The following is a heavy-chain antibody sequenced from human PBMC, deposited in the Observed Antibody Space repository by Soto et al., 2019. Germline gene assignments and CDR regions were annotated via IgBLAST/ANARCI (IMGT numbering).Heavy chain of an antibody. Sequence: QVQLVESGGGVVQPGRSLRLSCAASGFTFSSYGMHWVRQAPGKGLEWVAVIWYDGSNKYYVESVKGRFTISRDNSKNTLYLQMNSLRAEDKAVYYCARGRREPRRLWDRNAFDIWGQGTMVTVSS. CDR1: GFTFSSYG. CDR2: IWYDGSNK. CDR3: ARGRREPRRLWDRNAFDI. J-gene: IGHJ3*02. V-gene: IGHV3-33*01. D-gene: IGHD1-26*01.